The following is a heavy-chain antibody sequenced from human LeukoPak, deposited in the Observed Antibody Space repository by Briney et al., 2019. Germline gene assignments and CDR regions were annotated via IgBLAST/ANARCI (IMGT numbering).Heavy chain of an antibody. J-gene: IGHJ3*02. CDR1: GFTFSSYS. CDR3: ARDSGRWLNAFDI. Sequence: PGGSLRLSCAASGFTFSSYSMNWVRQAPGKGLEWVSSISSSSSYIYYADSMKGRFTISRDNAKNSLYLQMNSLRAEDTAVYYCARDSGRWLNAFDIWGQGTMVTVSS. D-gene: IGHD5-24*01. V-gene: IGHV3-21*01. CDR2: ISSSSSYI.